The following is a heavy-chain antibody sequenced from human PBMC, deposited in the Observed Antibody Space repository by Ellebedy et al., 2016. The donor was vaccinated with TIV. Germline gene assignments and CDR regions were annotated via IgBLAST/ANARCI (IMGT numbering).Heavy chain of an antibody. CDR1: GFTFSTHW. V-gene: IGHV3-7*01. CDR2: INQDGSEK. CDR3: ARGYGEGVY. Sequence: GGSLRLSXAASGFTFSTHWMTWLRQAPGKGLEWVANINQDGSEKYYVDSVKGRFTISRDSAKNSLYLQMNSLRAEDTAVYSCARGYGEGVYWGQGTLATVSS. D-gene: IGHD4-17*01. J-gene: IGHJ4*02.